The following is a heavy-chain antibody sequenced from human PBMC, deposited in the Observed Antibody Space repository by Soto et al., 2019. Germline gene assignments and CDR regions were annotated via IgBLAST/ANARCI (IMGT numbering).Heavy chain of an antibody. J-gene: IGHJ4*02. CDR2: FDPEDGET. Sequence: ASVKVSYKDSRYTLPELSMHWVRQAPGTGLEWMGGFDPEDGETIYAQKFQGRVTMNEDTSTDTAYMELSSLRSEGTVVYYCATDRPGYYDSSGYFYYWGQGTLVTVSS. D-gene: IGHD3-22*01. CDR1: RYTLPELS. V-gene: IGHV1-24*01. CDR3: ATDRPGYYDSSGYFYY.